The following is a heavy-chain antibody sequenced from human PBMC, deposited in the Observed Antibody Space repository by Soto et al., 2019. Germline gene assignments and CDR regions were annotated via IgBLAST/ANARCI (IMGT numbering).Heavy chain of an antibody. CDR2: INQDGSEK. V-gene: IGHV3-7*01. J-gene: IGHJ6*02. CDR3: ARDFRLLQPKDRFPYGMDV. D-gene: IGHD5-18*01. Sequence: GGSLRLSCAASGFTFTLYWMTWVRQAPGKGLEWVSNINQDGSEKYYLDSVKGRFTISRDNAKNSLYLQLNSMRDEDTAVYYCARDFRLLQPKDRFPYGMDVWGQGTTVTVSS. CDR1: GFTFTLYW.